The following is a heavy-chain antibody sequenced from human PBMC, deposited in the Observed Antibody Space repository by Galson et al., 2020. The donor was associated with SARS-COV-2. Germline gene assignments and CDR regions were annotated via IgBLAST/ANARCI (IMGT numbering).Heavy chain of an antibody. CDR1: GFSFTDYY. CDR3: ARDRRSAPDDFDY. CDR2: VNPNTADM. Sequence: ASVKVSCQASGFSFTDYYIHWVRQAPGEGLEWMGWVNPNTADMKHNEKFPGRVSMTRDTYITTAYMELSRLTSDDTAVYYCARDRRSAPDDFDYWGQGTLVTVSS. J-gene: IGHJ4*02. D-gene: IGHD6-13*01. V-gene: IGHV1-2*02.